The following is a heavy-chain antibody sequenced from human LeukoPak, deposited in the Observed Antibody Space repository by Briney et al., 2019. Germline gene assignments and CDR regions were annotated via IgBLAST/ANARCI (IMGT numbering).Heavy chain of an antibody. CDR2: IDPNRGNK. Sequence: ASVKVSCKASGYTFTGYYVHWVRQAPGQGLEWMGWIDPNRGNKNYAQNFQGRVTMTRDTSINTAYLELTSLRSDDTAVYYCARDSADYDSIWGNYRYYYFYYMDVWGKGTPVTVSS. CDR1: GYTFTGYY. J-gene: IGHJ6*03. CDR3: ARDSADYDSIWGNYRYYYFYYMDV. D-gene: IGHD3-16*02. V-gene: IGHV1-2*02.